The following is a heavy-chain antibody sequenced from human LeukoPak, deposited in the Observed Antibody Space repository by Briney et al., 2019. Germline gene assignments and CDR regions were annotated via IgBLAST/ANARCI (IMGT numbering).Heavy chain of an antibody. J-gene: IGHJ4*02. Sequence: SETLSLTCTVSGGSISSSSDYWGWIRQPPGKGLEYIGYIYYSGSTTYNPSLESRVTMSVDTSKNQFSLQLTSVTAADTAVYHCARETYCSGGTCFFGPDYWGQGTLVTVSS. D-gene: IGHD2-15*01. CDR3: ARETYCSGGTCFFGPDY. CDR2: IYYSGST. CDR1: GGSISSSSDY. V-gene: IGHV4-61*05.